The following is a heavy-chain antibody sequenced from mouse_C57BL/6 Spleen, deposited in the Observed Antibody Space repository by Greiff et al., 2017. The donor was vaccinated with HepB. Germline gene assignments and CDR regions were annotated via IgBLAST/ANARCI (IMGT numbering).Heavy chain of an antibody. CDR1: GYTFTSYG. J-gene: IGHJ2*01. CDR2: IYPRSGNT. V-gene: IGHV1-81*01. CDR3: ASPHYYGSRGDY. D-gene: IGHD1-1*01. Sequence: VQLQQSGAELARPGASVKLSCKASGYTFTSYGISWVKQRTGQGLEWIGEIYPRSGNTYYNEQFKGKATLTADKSSSTAYMELRSLTSEDSAVYFCASPHYYGSRGDYWGQGTTLTVSS.